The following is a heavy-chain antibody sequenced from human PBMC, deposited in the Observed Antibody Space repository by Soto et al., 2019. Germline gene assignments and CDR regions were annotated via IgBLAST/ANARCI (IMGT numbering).Heavy chain of an antibody. V-gene: IGHV4-34*01. Sequence: QVQLQQWGAGLLKPSETLSLTCAVYGGSFSGYYWSWIRQPPGKGLEWIGEINHSGSTNYNPSLKSRVTISVDTSKNQFSLKLSSVTAADTAVYYCARGPLVPAAIYYYYYMDVWGKGTTVTVSS. J-gene: IGHJ6*03. CDR1: GGSFSGYY. CDR3: ARGPLVPAAIYYYYYMDV. CDR2: INHSGST. D-gene: IGHD2-2*01.